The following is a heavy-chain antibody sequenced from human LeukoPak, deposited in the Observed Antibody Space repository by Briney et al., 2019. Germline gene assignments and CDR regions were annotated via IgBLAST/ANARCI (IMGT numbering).Heavy chain of an antibody. V-gene: IGHV6-1*01. CDR1: GESVSSNSAA. CDR3: ARERIGSSGYLDP. CDR2: TYYRSRWYN. D-gene: IGHD1-1*01. Sequence: SQTLSLTCAISGESVSSNSAAWNWIRQSPSRGLEWLGRTYYRSRWYNGYDVSVKSRITINADTSKNQFSLQLYSVTPEDTAVYYCARERIGSSGYLDPWGQGTLVTASS. J-gene: IGHJ5*02.